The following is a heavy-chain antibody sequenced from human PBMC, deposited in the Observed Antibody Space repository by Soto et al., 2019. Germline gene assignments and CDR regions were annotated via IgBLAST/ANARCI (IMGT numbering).Heavy chain of an antibody. V-gene: IGHV3-23*01. D-gene: IGHD6-13*01. Sequence: EVQLLESGGGLVQPGGSLRISCVASGFSLSSCAMTWVRQAPGKGLEWVSVISNSGGSTDYADSVKGRFSISRDNSKNTLFLQMNSLRAEDTAVYYCAKTLRAGYTSSGGGPEAWGQGTMVTVSS. CDR2: ISNSGGST. J-gene: IGHJ5*02. CDR3: AKTLRAGYTSSGGGPEA. CDR1: GFSLSSCA.